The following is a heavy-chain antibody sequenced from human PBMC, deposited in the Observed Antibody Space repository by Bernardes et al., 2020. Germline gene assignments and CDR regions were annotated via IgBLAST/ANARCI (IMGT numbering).Heavy chain of an antibody. CDR2: IYYSGST. CDR3: ARSTGTLPDY. D-gene: IGHD1-1*01. J-gene: IGHJ4*02. CDR1: GGSISSYY. Sequence: TLSLTCTVSGGSISSYYWSWIRQPPGKGLEWIGYIYYSGSTNYNPSLKSRVTISVDTSKNQFSLKLSSVTAADTAVYYCARSTGTLPDYWGQGTLVTVSS. V-gene: IGHV4-59*01.